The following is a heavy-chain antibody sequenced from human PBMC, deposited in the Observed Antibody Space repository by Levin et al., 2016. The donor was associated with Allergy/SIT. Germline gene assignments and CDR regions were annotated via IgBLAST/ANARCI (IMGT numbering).Heavy chain of an antibody. CDR3: ARENYDSSIYLDN. CDR1: GFSFSSYA. J-gene: IGHJ4*02. Sequence: GGSLRLSCAASGFSFSSYAMHWVRQAPGKGLEWVAVIWYDGSKKYYADSVKGRFNISRDNSMHTLHLQMNSLRVEDTAVYYCARENYDSSIYLDNWGQGALVTVSS. V-gene: IGHV3-33*01. D-gene: IGHD3-22*01. CDR2: IWYDGSKK.